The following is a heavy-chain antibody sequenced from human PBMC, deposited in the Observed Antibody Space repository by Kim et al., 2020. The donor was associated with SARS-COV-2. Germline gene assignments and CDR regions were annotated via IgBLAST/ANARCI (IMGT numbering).Heavy chain of an antibody. D-gene: IGHD2-8*01. CDR3: ARGLRWCDY. CDR1: GFTFSGES. Sequence: GGSLRLSCAASGFTFSGESMTWVRQAPGKGLEWVANIIKDGSQKYYVDSVKGRFTISRDNAKDSLFLQMNSLRVEDTAIYYCARGLRWCDYWGQGAVVTV. V-gene: IGHV3-7*03. CDR2: IIKDGSQK. J-gene: IGHJ4*02.